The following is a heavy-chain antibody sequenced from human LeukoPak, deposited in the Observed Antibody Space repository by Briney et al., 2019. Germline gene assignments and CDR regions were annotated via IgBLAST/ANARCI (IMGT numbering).Heavy chain of an antibody. CDR2: IYYSGYT. V-gene: IGHV4-59*08. CDR3: ASTSKETGYSSSWSGDYYYMDV. D-gene: IGHD6-13*01. CDR1: GGSISSYY. Sequence: SETLSLTCTVSGGSISSYYWSWIRQPPGKGLEWIGYIYYSGYTNYNPSLKSRATISVDTSKNQFSLKLSSVTAAATAVYYCASTSKETGYSSSWSGDYYYMDVWGKGTTVTVSS. J-gene: IGHJ6*03.